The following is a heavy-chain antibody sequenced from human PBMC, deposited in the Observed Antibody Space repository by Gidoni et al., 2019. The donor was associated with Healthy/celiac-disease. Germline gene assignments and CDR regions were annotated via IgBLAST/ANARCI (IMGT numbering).Heavy chain of an antibody. D-gene: IGHD3-3*01. CDR2: IWYDGSNK. J-gene: IGHJ4*02. CDR3: AGGTIFGAHFDY. Sequence: QVQLVESGGGVVQPGRSLRLSCAASGFTFSSYGMHWVRQAPGKGLEWVAVIWYDGSNKYYADSVKGRFTISRDNSKNTLYLQMNSLRAEDTAVYYCAGGTIFGAHFDYWGQGTLVTVSS. CDR1: GFTFSSYG. V-gene: IGHV3-33*01.